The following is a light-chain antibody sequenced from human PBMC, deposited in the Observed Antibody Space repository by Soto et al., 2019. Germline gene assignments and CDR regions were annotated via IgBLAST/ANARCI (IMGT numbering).Light chain of an antibody. J-gene: IGKJ1*01. CDR2: GAY. Sequence: EIVLTQSPGTLSLSPGERATLSCRASQSVSNNYLAWYQQKPGQAPRLLIYGAYNRATGIPDRFSGSGSGTDLTLPISRMENEDVAAYSCQQRSNWPWTFGQGTKV. V-gene: IGKV3D-20*02. CDR1: QSVSNNY. CDR3: QQRSNWPWT.